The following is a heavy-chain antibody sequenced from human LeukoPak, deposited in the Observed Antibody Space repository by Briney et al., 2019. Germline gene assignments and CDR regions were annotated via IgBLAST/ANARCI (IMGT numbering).Heavy chain of an antibody. Sequence: SETLSLTCTVSGGSISGYYWSWIRQPAGKGLEWIGYIYYSGGTYYNPSLKSRVTISVDTSKNQFSLKLSSVTAADTAVYYCARDGYYYGSGSGDYWGQGTLVTVSS. J-gene: IGHJ4*02. CDR3: ARDGYYYGSGSGDY. D-gene: IGHD3-10*01. V-gene: IGHV4-59*06. CDR2: IYYSGGT. CDR1: GGSISGYY.